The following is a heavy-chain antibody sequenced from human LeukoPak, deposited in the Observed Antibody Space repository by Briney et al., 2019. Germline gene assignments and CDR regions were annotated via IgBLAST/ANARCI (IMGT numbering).Heavy chain of an antibody. D-gene: IGHD6-19*01. J-gene: IGHJ4*02. CDR1: GFRFNTFW. CDR3: ARSVVRSSGWYNY. V-gene: IGHV3-7*01. Sequence: GGSLRLSCAASGFRFNTFWMSWVRQAPGKGLEWVANIKQDGSEKYYVDSVKGRFTISRDNAKNSLYLQMNSLRAEDTAVYYCARSVVRSSGWYNYWGQGTLVTVSS. CDR2: IKQDGSEK.